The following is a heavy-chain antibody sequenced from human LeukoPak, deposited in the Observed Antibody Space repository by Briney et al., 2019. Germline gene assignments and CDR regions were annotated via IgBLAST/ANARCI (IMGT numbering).Heavy chain of an antibody. CDR1: GFTLSSYA. CDR3: AKAVYGDYEYCFDY. D-gene: IGHD4-17*01. CDR2: ISWNSGSI. Sequence: GGSLRLSCAASGFTLSSYAMHWVRQAPGKGLEWVSGISWNSGSIGYADSVKGRFTISRDNAKNSLYLQMNSLRAEDTALYYCAKAVYGDYEYCFDYWGQGTLVTVSS. J-gene: IGHJ4*02. V-gene: IGHV3-9*01.